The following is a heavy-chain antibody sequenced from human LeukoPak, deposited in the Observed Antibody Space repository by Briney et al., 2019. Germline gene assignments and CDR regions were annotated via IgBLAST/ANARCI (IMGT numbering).Heavy chain of an antibody. CDR1: GGSISSSNW. D-gene: IGHD3/OR15-3a*01. CDR2: IYHGGST. J-gene: IGHJ5*02. Sequence: SETLSLTCAVSGGSISSSNWWSWVRQPPGKGLEWIGEIYHGGSTNYNPSLKSRVTISVDKSKNQFSLKLSSVTAADTAVYYCARGGPGTHVSTNWFDPWGQGTLVTVSS. V-gene: IGHV4-4*02. CDR3: ARGGPGTHVSTNWFDP.